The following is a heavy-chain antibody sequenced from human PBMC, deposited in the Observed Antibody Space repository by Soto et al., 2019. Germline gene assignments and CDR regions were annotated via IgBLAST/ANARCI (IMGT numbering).Heavy chain of an antibody. CDR1: GGSISSSNW. CDR3: ASVHLEGFYYYYGMDV. D-gene: IGHD3-10*02. V-gene: IGHV4-4*02. Sequence: QVQLQESGPGLVKPSGTLSLTRAVSGGSISSSNWWSWVRQPPGKGLEWIGEIYHSGSTNYKPSLKSRVTISVDKSKHQFSLRLSSVTAADTAVYYCASVHLEGFYYYYGMDVWGQGTTVTVSS. J-gene: IGHJ6*02. CDR2: IYHSGST.